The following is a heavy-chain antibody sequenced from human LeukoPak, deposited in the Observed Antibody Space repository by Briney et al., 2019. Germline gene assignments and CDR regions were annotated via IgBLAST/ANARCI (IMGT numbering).Heavy chain of an antibody. J-gene: IGHJ4*02. CDR3: ARVGGSLADF. Sequence: GGSLRLSCAASGFTVSSNYMSWVRQAPGKGLECVSVIYGNGNTYYADSVKGRFTMSRDNSKNTLYLQMNSLRAEDTAVYYCARVGGSLADFWGQGTLVTVSS. D-gene: IGHD3-3*01. CDR1: GFTVSSNY. V-gene: IGHV3-66*01. CDR2: IYGNGNT.